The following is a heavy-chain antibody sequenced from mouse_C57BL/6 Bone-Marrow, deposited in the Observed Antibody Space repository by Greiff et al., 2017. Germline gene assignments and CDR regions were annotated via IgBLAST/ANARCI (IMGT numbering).Heavy chain of an antibody. V-gene: IGHV1-81*01. CDR2: IYPRSGNT. CDR1: GYTFTSYG. J-gene: IGHJ3*01. Sequence: QVQLKQSGAELARPGASVKLSCKASGYTFTSYGISWVKQRTGQGLEWIGEIYPRSGNTYYNEKFKGQATLTADKSSSTAYMALRSLTSEDSSVYFCASSSSFAYWGQGTLVTVSA. CDR3: ASSSSFAY. D-gene: IGHD1-1*01.